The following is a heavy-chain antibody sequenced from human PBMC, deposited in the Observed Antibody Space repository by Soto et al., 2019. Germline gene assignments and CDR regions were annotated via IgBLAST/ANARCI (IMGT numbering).Heavy chain of an antibody. Sequence: EVQLLESGGGLVQPGGSLRLSCAASGFTFSSYAMSWVRQAPGKGLEWVSAISGSGGSTYYADSVKGRFTISRDNSKNTLYLQMNSLRAEDTAVYYCAKAKTRLTTWVSWFAPWGQGTLVTVSS. CDR2: ISGSGGST. CDR3: AKAKTRLTTWVSWFAP. D-gene: IGHD4-4*01. J-gene: IGHJ5*02. CDR1: GFTFSSYA. V-gene: IGHV3-23*01.